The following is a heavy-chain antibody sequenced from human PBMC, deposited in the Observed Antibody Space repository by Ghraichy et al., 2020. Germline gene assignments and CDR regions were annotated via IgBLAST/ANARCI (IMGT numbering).Heavy chain of an antibody. CDR1: GYTLTELS. CDR3: ATDSTATTFPVS. D-gene: IGHD4-17*01. CDR2: FDPEDGET. V-gene: IGHV1-24*01. Sequence: ASVKVSCKVSGYTLTELSMHWVRQAPGKGLEWMGGFDPEDGETIYAQKFQGRVTMTEDTSTDTAYMELSSLRSEDTAVYYCATDSTATTFPVSWGQGTLVTVSS. J-gene: IGHJ5*02.